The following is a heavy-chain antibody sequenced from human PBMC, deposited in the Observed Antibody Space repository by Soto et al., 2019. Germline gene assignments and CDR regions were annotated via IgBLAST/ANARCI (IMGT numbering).Heavy chain of an antibody. CDR2: IYYSGST. CDR1: GGSISSSSYY. CDR3: ARGEQWLVTLDY. D-gene: IGHD6-19*01. Sequence: QLQLQESGPGLVKPSETLSLTCTVSGGSISSSSYYWGWIRQPPGKGLEWIGSIYYSGSTYYNPSLKSRVTISVDTSKNQFSLKLSSVTAADTAVYYCARGEQWLVTLDYWGQGTLVTVSS. V-gene: IGHV4-39*01. J-gene: IGHJ4*02.